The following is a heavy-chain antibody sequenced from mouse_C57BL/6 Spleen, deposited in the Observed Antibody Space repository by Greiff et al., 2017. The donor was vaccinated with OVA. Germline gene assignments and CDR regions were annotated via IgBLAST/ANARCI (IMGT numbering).Heavy chain of an antibody. V-gene: IGHV1-58*01. J-gene: IGHJ1*03. Sequence: VQLQQSGAELVRPGSSVKMSCKTSGYTFTSYGINWVKPRPGQGLEWIGYIYIGNGYTESNENFQGTATLPSDTSSSTAYMQLSSLTSEDSAIYVCARSTTVVAKGWYFDVWGTGTTVTVSS. D-gene: IGHD1-1*01. CDR3: ARSTTVVAKGWYFDV. CDR2: IYIGNGYT. CDR1: GYTFTSYG.